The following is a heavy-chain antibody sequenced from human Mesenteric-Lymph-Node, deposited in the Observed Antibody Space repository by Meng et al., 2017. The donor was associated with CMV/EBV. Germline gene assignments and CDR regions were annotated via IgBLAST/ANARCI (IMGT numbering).Heavy chain of an antibody. CDR1: GFAFGRYG. V-gene: IGHV3-23*01. D-gene: IGHD4-17*01. J-gene: IGHJ5*02. CDR2: ISGSGDRT. Sequence: SGFAFGRYGMSWGRGAPGEGLGWVSTISGSGDRTYYSDSVKGRFTISRDNSKSTLFLQMNSLRAEDTAVYFCAKYNYGDFINWLDPWGQGTLVTVSS. CDR3: AKYNYGDFINWLDP.